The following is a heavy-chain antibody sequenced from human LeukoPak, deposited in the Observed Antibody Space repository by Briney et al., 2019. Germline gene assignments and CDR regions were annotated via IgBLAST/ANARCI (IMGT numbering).Heavy chain of an antibody. J-gene: IGHJ4*02. CDR2: ISYDGSNK. CDR1: GFTFRSYA. D-gene: IGHD3-10*01. Sequence: GGSLRLSCAASGFTFRSYAMHWVRQAAGKGLEWVAVISYDGSNKYYADSVKGRFTISRDNSKNTLDLQMNSLRVEDTAVYYCASHGGSGSIYNGYFDYWGQGTLVTVSS. V-gene: IGHV3-30*03. CDR3: ASHGGSGSIYNGYFDY.